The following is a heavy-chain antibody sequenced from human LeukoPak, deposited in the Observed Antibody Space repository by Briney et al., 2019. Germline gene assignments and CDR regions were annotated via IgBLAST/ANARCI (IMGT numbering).Heavy chain of an antibody. CDR3: ARAMVRGAIDY. J-gene: IGHJ4*02. CDR1: GFTFSSYW. D-gene: IGHD3-10*01. V-gene: IGHV3-7*01. CDR2: IKQDGSEK. Sequence: GGSLRLSYAASGFTFSSYWMSWVRQALGKGLEWVANIKQDGSEKYYVDSVKGRFTISRDNAKNSLYLQMNSLRAEDTAVYYCARAMVRGAIDYWGQGTLVTVSS.